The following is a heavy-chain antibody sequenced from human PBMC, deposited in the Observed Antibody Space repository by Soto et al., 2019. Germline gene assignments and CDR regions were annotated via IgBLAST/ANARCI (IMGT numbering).Heavy chain of an antibody. CDR2: VSFDGSKT. CDR1: GFTFSSYA. J-gene: IGHJ4*02. D-gene: IGHD3-10*01. Sequence: GGSLRLSCAASGFTFSSYAMHWVRQAPGKGLEWVAVVSFDGSKTYYADSVKGRFTISRDNSKNTLLLQMKSLRAEDTAVYYCATCRSGLTYGSFDYWGQGTLVTVSS. V-gene: IGHV3-30-3*01. CDR3: ATCRSGLTYGSFDY.